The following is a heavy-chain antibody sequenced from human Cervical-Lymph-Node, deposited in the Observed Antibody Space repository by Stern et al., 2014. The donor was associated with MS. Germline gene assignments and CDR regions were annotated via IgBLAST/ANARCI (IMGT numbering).Heavy chain of an antibody. CDR2: IIPIFGTA. Sequence: QMQLVQSGAEVKKPGSSVKVSCKASGGTFNTNVISWVRQAPGQGLEWMGGIIPIFGTALYAQKFQGRVTITANESTRAVHMELSSLRSEDPAVYYCARAAYSTSSYNYWGQGTLVIVSS. CDR3: ARAAYSTSSYNY. D-gene: IGHD6-6*01. V-gene: IGHV1-69*01. J-gene: IGHJ4*02. CDR1: GGTFNTNV.